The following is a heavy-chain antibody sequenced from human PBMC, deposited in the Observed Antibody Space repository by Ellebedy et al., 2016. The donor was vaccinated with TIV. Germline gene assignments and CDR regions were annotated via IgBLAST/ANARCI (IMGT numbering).Heavy chain of an antibody. J-gene: IGHJ4*02. Sequence: GESLKISXAASGFTFSSYAMSWVRQAPGKGLEWVSAISGSGGSTYYADSVKGRFTISRDNSKNTLYLQMNSLRAEDTAVYYCAKKNSPGYIVAVVNYWGQGTLVTVSS. V-gene: IGHV3-23*01. CDR3: AKKNSPGYIVAVVNY. D-gene: IGHD6-13*01. CDR1: GFTFSSYA. CDR2: ISGSGGST.